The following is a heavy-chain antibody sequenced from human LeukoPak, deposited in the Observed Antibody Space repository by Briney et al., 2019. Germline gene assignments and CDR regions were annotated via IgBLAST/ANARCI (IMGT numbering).Heavy chain of an antibody. J-gene: IGHJ4*02. V-gene: IGHV4-59*01. D-gene: IGHD2-15*01. CDR1: GGSITTYC. CDR3: VRAAAAINYFDY. Sequence: PSETLSLTCTVSGGSITTYCWSWIRQPPGKGLEWIGYIYYSGSTNYNPSLKSRVIISVDTSKNQFSLKLSSVTAADTAVYYCVRAAAAINYFDYWGQGTLVTVSS. CDR2: IYYSGST.